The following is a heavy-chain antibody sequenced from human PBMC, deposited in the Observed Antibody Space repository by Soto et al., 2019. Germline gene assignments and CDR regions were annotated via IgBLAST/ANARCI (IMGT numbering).Heavy chain of an antibody. V-gene: IGHV3-21*01. J-gene: IGHJ6*02. CDR3: AGGVVVPAAMWGFVWENYYYYGMDV. D-gene: IGHD2-2*01. CDR2: ISSSSSYI. CDR1: GFTFSSYS. Sequence: GGSLRLSCAASGFTFSSYSMNWVRQAPGKGLEWVSSISSSSSYIYYADSVKGRFTISRDNAKNSLYLQMNSLRAEDTAVYYCAGGVVVPAAMWGFVWENYYYYGMDVWGQGTTVTVSS.